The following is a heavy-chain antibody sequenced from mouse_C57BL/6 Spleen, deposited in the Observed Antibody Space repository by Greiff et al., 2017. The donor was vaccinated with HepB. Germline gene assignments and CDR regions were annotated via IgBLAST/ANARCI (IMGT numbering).Heavy chain of an antibody. CDR2: IDPSDSYT. V-gene: IGHV1-69*01. D-gene: IGHD1-1*01. CDR1: GYTFTSYW. J-gene: IGHJ4*01. CDR3: ARALITRLAMDY. Sequence: VQLQQPGAELVMPGDSVKLTCTASGYTFTSYWMHWVKQRPGQGLEWIGEIDPSDSYTNYNQKFKGKSTLTVDKSTNTAYMQLSSLTSEDSAVYYCARALITRLAMDYWGQGTSVTVSS.